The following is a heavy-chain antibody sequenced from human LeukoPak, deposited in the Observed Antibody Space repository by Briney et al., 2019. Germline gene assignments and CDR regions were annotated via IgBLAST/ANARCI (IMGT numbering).Heavy chain of an antibody. CDR2: IYHGGNT. CDR3: ARVAQYSGYGTSDY. CDR1: GYSISNGYY. V-gene: IGHV4-38-2*02. D-gene: IGHD5-12*01. J-gene: IGHJ4*02. Sequence: SETLSLTCTISGYSISNGYYWGWIRQPPGKGLQWIGQIYHGGNTYYNPSLKSRVTLSVDTSKNQISLKLGSVTAADTALYYCARVAQYSGYGTSDYWGQGTLVTVSS.